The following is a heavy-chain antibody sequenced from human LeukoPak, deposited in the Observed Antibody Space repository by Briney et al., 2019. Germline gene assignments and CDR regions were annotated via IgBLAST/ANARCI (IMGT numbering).Heavy chain of an antibody. Sequence: GGSLRLSCAASGFTFSSYAMHWVRQAPGKGLEWVAVISYDGSNKYYADSVKGRFTISRDNSKNTLYLQMNSLRAEDTAVYYCARGENADDAFDIWGQGTMVTVS. CDR2: ISYDGSNK. CDR3: ARGENADDAFDI. V-gene: IGHV3-30*04. J-gene: IGHJ3*02. CDR1: GFTFSSYA.